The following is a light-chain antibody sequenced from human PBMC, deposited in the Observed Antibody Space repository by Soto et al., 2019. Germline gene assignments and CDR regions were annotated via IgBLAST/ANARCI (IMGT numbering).Light chain of an antibody. J-gene: IGKJ1*01. CDR3: QQSYTTPIT. Sequence: DIQMTQSPSSLSASVGDRVTITCGASQSIKNYLNWYQQKPGKAPKLLIYAASSLQSGVPSRFSGSGSGTDFTLTISSLQPEDFATYYCQQSYTTPITFGQGTKVDI. CDR2: AAS. CDR1: QSIKNY. V-gene: IGKV1-39*01.